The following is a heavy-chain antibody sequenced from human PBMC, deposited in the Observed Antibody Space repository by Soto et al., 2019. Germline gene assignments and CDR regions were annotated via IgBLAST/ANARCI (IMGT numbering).Heavy chain of an antibody. V-gene: IGHV4-59*01. CDR2: IYYSGST. D-gene: IGHD5-18*01. CDR1: GGSISSYY. Sequence: PSETLSLTCTVSGGSISSYYWSWIRQPPGKGLEWIGYIYYSGSTNYNPSLKSRITISVDTSKNQFSLKLSSVTAADTAVYYCARGSYSYGPNWFDPWGQGTLVTVSS. J-gene: IGHJ5*02. CDR3: ARGSYSYGPNWFDP.